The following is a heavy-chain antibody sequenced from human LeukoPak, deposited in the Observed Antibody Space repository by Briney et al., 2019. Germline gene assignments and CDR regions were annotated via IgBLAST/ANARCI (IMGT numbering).Heavy chain of an antibody. CDR3: AKYNSSGYIDY. CDR2: ISGSGGST. J-gene: IGHJ4*02. CDR1: GFSFSSYG. V-gene: IGHV3-23*01. D-gene: IGHD3-22*01. Sequence: GGSLTLSCAASGFSFSSYGMNWVRQAPGKGLEWVSAISGSGGSTYYADSVKGRFTISRDNSKNTLYLQMNSLRAEDTAVYYCAKYNSSGYIDYWGQGTLVTVSS.